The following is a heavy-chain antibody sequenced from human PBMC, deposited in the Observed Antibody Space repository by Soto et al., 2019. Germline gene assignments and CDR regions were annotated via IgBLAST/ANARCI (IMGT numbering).Heavy chain of an antibody. J-gene: IGHJ4*02. D-gene: IGHD5-18*01. V-gene: IGHV3-30*03. CDR3: YMVTRVLDY. CDR1: GFTFSSFA. CDR2: MSYDGTNE. Sequence: PGGSLRLSCAASGFTFSSFAMHWVRQAPGKGLESVAFMSYDGTNEYFADSVKGRFTISRDNAKNSLYLQMNSLRAEDTAVYYCYMVTRVLDYWGQGTLVTVSS.